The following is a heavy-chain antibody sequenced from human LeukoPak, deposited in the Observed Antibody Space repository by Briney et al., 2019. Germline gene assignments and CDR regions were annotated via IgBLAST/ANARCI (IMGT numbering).Heavy chain of an antibody. CDR3: ATASSTWGVFDY. J-gene: IGHJ4*02. CDR2: INTNTGNT. Sequence: ASVKVSCKASVYTFTSYAMKWVRRAPRQGLEWMVWINTNTGNTTYAQGFTGRNPTYAQGFTGRFVFSLDTSVSTAYLQISSLKAEDTAVYYCATASSTWGVFDYWGQGTLVTVSS. D-gene: IGHD6-13*01. V-gene: IGHV7-4-1*02. CDR1: VYTFTSYA.